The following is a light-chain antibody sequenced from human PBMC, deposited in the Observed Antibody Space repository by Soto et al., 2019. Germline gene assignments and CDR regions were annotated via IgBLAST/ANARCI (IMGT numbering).Light chain of an antibody. CDR2: SAA. J-gene: IGKJ2*01. Sequence: DILMTQSPSSLSASVGDRVTITCRASQAITNYLAWYHHKPGRLPTRLIYSAAIVMPGVPSRFSGSGSGKEFPIIISGLQHEDLAYYYWQKYSSAPLTFGQGTKLQIK. CDR3: QKYSSAPLT. V-gene: IGKV1-27*01. CDR1: QAITNY.